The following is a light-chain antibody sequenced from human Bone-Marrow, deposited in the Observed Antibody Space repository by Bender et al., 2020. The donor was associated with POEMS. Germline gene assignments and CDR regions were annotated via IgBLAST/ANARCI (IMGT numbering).Light chain of an antibody. CDR2: EVT. CDR1: SSDVGGYNY. J-gene: IGLJ2*01. CDR3: QSYDSSLSTI. V-gene: IGLV2-8*01. Sequence: QSALTQPASVSGSPGQSVTISCTGTSSDVGGYNYVSWYQQHPGKVPKLMIYEVTYRPSGVPDRFFGSKSGNTASLTISGLQAEDEADYYCQSYDSSLSTIFGGGTKLTVL.